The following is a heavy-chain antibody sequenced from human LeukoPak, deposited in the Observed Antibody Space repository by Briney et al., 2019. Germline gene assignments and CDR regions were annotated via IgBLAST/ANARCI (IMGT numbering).Heavy chain of an antibody. D-gene: IGHD3-16*02. J-gene: IGHJ4*02. CDR1: GYTFTGYY. CDR2: INPNSGGT. CDR3: ARAGGVIVTFDY. Sequence: ASVKVSCKASGYTFTGYYMHWVRQAPGQGLEWMGWINPNSGGTNYAQKFQGRVNMTRDTSISTAYMELSRLRSDDTAVYYCARAGGVIVTFDYWGQGTLVTVSS. V-gene: IGHV1-2*02.